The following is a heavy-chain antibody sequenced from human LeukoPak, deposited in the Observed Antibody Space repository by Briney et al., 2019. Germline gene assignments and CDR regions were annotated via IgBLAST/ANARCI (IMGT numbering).Heavy chain of an antibody. CDR3: ANRLSSRIVVVPAYFDY. Sequence: PGGSLRLSCAASGFTVSSNYMSWVRQAPGKGLEWASVIYSGGSTYYADSVKGRFTISRDNSKNTLYLQMNSLRAEDTAVYYCANRLSSRIVVVPAYFDYWGQGTLVTVSS. CDR2: IYSGGST. CDR1: GFTVSSNY. J-gene: IGHJ4*02. V-gene: IGHV3-53*01. D-gene: IGHD2-2*01.